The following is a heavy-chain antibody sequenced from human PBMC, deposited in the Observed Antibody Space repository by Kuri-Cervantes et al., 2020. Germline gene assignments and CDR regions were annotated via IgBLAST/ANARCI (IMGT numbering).Heavy chain of an antibody. V-gene: IGHV1-8*01. J-gene: IGHJ4*02. CDR3: AARSMVRGVINKNYFDY. D-gene: IGHD3-10*01. CDR1: GYTITRYD. Sequence: ASVKVSCKASGYTITRYDINWVRQATGQGLEWMGWMNTNSGNTAYAPRFQARVTMTRNTSISTAYMELSSLRSEDTAVYYCAARSMVRGVINKNYFDYWGQGTLVTVSS. CDR2: MNTNSGNT.